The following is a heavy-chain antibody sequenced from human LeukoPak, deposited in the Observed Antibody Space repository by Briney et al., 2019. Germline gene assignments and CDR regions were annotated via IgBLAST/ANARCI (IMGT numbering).Heavy chain of an antibody. CDR1: GYTFTGYY. J-gene: IGHJ4*02. CDR2: INPNSGGT. V-gene: IGHV1-2*02. CDR3: ARDGDCSSTTCYIDY. Sequence: GAPVTVSCKASGYTFTGYYMHWVRQAPGQGPEWMGWINPNSGGTNYAQKFQGRVTMTRDTSISTAYMALSRLRSDDTALYYCARDGDCSSTTCYIDYWGQGTLVTVSS. D-gene: IGHD2-2*02.